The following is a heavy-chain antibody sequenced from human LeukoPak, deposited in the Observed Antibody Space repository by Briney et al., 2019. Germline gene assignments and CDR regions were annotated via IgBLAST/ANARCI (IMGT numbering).Heavy chain of an antibody. Sequence: PGGSLRLSCAASGLTFSSYWMSWVRQAPGKGLEWVANIKQDGSEKYYVDSVKGRFTISRDNAKNSLYLQMNSLRAEDTAVYYCARAGWYYYDSSSYMDVWGKGTTVTVSS. CDR1: GLTFSSYW. CDR2: IKQDGSEK. V-gene: IGHV3-7*01. J-gene: IGHJ6*03. D-gene: IGHD3-22*01. CDR3: ARAGWYYYDSSSYMDV.